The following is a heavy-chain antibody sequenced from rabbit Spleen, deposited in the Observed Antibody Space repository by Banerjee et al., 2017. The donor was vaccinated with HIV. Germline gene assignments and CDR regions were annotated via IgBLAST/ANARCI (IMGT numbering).Heavy chain of an antibody. J-gene: IGHJ6*01. CDR1: GFSFSSRYY. D-gene: IGHD1-1*01. Sequence: QSLEESGGGLVKPGASLTLTCKASGFSFSSRYYMCWVRQAPGKGLEWIACIYTGSSGSTYYASWAKGRFTISKTSSTTVTLQMTSLTVADTATYFCARDTSSSFSSYGMDLWGPGTLVTVS. V-gene: IGHV1S40*01. CDR3: ARDTSSSFSSYGMDL. CDR2: IYTGSSGST.